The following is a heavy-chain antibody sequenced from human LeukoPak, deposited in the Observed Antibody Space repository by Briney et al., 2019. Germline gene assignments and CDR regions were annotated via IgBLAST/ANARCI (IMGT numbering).Heavy chain of an antibody. D-gene: IGHD3-22*01. CDR1: GFTFSSYA. Sequence: GGSLRLSCAASGFTFSSYAMSWVRQAPGKGLEWVSAISGSGGSTYYADSVKGRFTISRDNSKNTLYLQMNSLRAEDTAVYYCARAGGYYDSSGYLDAFDIWGQGTMVTVSS. CDR3: ARAGGYYDSSGYLDAFDI. J-gene: IGHJ3*02. CDR2: ISGSGGST. V-gene: IGHV3-23*01.